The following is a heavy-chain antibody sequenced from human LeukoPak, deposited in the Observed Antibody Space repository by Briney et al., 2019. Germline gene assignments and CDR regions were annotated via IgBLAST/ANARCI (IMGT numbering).Heavy chain of an antibody. CDR1: GFTFSNAW. CDR2: INSDGSST. D-gene: IGHD3-3*01. J-gene: IGHJ4*02. Sequence: PGGSLRLSCAASGFTFSNAWMSWVRQAPGKGLEWVSRINSDGSSTSYADSVKGRFTISRDNSKNTLYLQINSLRAEDTAVYYCAKGGGILRFLQWLENWGQGTLVTVSS. CDR3: AKGGGILRFLQWLEN. V-gene: IGHV3-74*01.